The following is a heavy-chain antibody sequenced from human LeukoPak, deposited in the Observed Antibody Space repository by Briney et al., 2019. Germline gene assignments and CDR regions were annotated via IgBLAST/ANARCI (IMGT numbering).Heavy chain of an antibody. CDR1: GGSISTYY. V-gene: IGHV4-59*01. CDR2: IYYSGST. D-gene: IGHD6-19*01. CDR3: ARGPVGGYYDGFDM. J-gene: IGHJ3*02. Sequence: SETLSLTCTVSGGSISTYYWSWIRQPPGKGLEWIGYIYYSGSTKYNPSLKSRGIISVDTSTNQFSLNLSSVTAADTAVYYCARGPVGGYYDGFDMWGQGTMVTVSS.